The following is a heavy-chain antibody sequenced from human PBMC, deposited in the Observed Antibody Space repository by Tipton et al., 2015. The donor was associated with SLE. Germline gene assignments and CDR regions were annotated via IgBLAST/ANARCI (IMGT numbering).Heavy chain of an antibody. Sequence: TLSLTCTVSGGSIGSYHWSWIRQPAGKGLEWIGRIYTSGSTNHNPSLKSRVTMSVDPSKNQFSLKLTSVTAADTAVYYCAGSSGYDYRMYNYYGMDVWGQGTTVTVSS. CDR1: GGSIGSYH. CDR2: IYTSGST. D-gene: IGHD5-12*01. V-gene: IGHV4-4*07. J-gene: IGHJ6*02. CDR3: AGSSGYDYRMYNYYGMDV.